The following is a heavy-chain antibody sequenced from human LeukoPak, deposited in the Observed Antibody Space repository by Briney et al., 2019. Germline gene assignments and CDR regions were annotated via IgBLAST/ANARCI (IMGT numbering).Heavy chain of an antibody. J-gene: IGHJ4*02. D-gene: IGHD6-19*01. V-gene: IGHV3-74*01. CDR1: GFTFDDYE. Sequence: GGSLRLSCAASGFTFDDYEMSWVRQAPGKGLVWVSRINTDGSRTVYADSVRGRFTISRDNAKNTVYLQMNSLRGEDTAVYYCARGGLDPVDYWGQGTLVTVSS. CDR2: INTDGSRT. CDR3: ARGGLDPVDY.